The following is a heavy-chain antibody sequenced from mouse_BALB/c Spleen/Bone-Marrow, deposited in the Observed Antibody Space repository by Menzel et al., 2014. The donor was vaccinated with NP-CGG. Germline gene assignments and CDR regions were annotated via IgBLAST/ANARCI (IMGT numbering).Heavy chain of an antibody. Sequence: QVQLKQSGAELVRPGSSVKISCKASGYAFSNYGMNWVKQRPGQGLEWIGQIYPGDGETIYDGEFEGRVTLTADKSSSTAYMQVSSLTSEDSAVYFCASVYDYGRGYAMDYWGQGTSVTVSS. D-gene: IGHD2-4*01. CDR3: ASVYDYGRGYAMDY. CDR1: GYAFSNYG. CDR2: IYPGDGET. V-gene: IGHV1-80*01. J-gene: IGHJ4*01.